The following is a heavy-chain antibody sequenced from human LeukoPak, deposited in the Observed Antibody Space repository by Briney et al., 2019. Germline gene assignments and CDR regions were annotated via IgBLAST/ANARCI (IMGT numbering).Heavy chain of an antibody. V-gene: IGHV3-7*01. CDR2: IKQDGSDK. CDR1: GFTFSSYA. D-gene: IGHD5-24*01. CDR3: ARDAGFHGYSDFFFDY. J-gene: IGHJ4*02. Sequence: HPGGSLRLSCAASGFTFSSYAMSWVRQAPGKGLEWVANIKQDGSDKYYVDSVKGRFSISRDNAKTSVYLEMNSLRAEDTAIYYCARDAGFHGYSDFFFDYWGQGTLVTVSS.